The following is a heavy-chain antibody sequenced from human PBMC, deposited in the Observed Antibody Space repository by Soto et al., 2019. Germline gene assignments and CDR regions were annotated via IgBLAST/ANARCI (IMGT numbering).Heavy chain of an antibody. D-gene: IGHD2-2*01. Sequence: QVQLQESGPGLVKPSQTQSLTCTVSSGSISSGGYYWSWIRQHPGKGLEWIGYIYYSGSTYYNPSLKSRVTISVDTSKNQFSLKLSSVTAADTAVYYCARDLVLVPGDYYYGMDVWGQGTTVTVSS. CDR3: ARDLVLVPGDYYYGMDV. J-gene: IGHJ6*02. CDR2: IYYSGST. CDR1: SGSISSGGYY. V-gene: IGHV4-31*03.